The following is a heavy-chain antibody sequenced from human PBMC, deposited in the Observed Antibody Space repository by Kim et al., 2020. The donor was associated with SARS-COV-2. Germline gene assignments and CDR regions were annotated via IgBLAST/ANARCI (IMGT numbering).Heavy chain of an antibody. Sequence: ASVKVSCKASGYTFTSYYMHWVRQAPGQGLEWMGIINPSGGSTSYAQKFQGRVTMTRDTSTSTVYMELSSLRSEDTAVYYFARESDEGGSYYYYGMDVWGQGTTVTVSS. CDR1: GYTFTSYY. CDR3: ARESDEGGSYYYYGMDV. CDR2: INPSGGST. J-gene: IGHJ6*02. D-gene: IGHD2-21*02. V-gene: IGHV1-46*01.